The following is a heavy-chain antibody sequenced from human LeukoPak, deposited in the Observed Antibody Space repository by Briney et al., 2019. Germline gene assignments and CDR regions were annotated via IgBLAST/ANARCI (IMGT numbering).Heavy chain of an antibody. J-gene: IGHJ3*02. CDR2: IYYSGST. CDR1: GGSISSSSYY. CDR3: ARRVAYCSSTSCSFDI. V-gene: IGHV4-39*01. D-gene: IGHD2-2*01. Sequence: SETLSLTCTVSGGSISSSSYYWGWIREPPGKGLEWIGSIYYSGSTCYNPSLESRVTISVDTSKNQFSLKLSSVTAADTAVYYCARRVAYCSSTSCSFDIWGQGTMVTVSS.